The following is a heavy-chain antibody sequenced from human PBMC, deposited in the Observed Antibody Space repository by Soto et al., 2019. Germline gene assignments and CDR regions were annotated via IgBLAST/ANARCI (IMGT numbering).Heavy chain of an antibody. D-gene: IGHD6-19*01. Sequence: EVQLLESGGGLVEPGGSLRLSCAASGFTFSNYAMNWVRQAPGKGLEWVSAISGSGGSTYYADSVKGRFTISRDNSKNTLYVQMNSLRAEDTAVYYCTKNALQGAVPGANWFDPWGKGTLVTVSS. CDR2: ISGSGGST. CDR1: GFTFSNYA. V-gene: IGHV3-23*01. J-gene: IGHJ5*02. CDR3: TKNALQGAVPGANWFDP.